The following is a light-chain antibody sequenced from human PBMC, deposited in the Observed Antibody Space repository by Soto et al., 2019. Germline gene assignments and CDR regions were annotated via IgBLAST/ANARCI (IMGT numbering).Light chain of an antibody. CDR2: GAS. J-gene: IGKJ5*01. CDR1: QSVSNNY. V-gene: IGKV3-20*01. CDR3: QQYGSSGT. Sequence: EIVMTQSPATLSVYTGETATLSRRASQSVSNNYLAWYQQKPGQAPRLLIYGASNRATGIPDRFSGSGSGTDFTLTISRLEPEDFAVYYCQQYGSSGTFGQGTRLEI.